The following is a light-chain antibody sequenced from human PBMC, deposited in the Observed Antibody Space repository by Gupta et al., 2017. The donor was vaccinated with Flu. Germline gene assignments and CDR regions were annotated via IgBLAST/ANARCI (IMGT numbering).Light chain of an antibody. V-gene: IGKV1-39*01. J-gene: IGKJ3*01. Sequence: IHITHAPSSLSASVGDRVTITCRASQSISSYLNWYQHIPRKAPKLLIFAASSWQSGVPSRFSGSGSGTDLTLTISRLQPEAFASYNCLQSESIPHFTFGHGTKVDIK. CDR3: LQSESIPHFT. CDR2: AAS. CDR1: QSISSY.